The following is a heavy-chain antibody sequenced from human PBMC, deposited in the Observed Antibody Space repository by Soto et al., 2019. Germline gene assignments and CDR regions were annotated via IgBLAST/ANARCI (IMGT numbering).Heavy chain of an antibody. CDR3: ARGGDCYHGRAVS. CDR1: GGGNLRDYR. CDR2: IIPKLGSA. J-gene: IGHJ6*03. D-gene: IGHD2-21*01. V-gene: IGHV1-69*01. Sequence: QVQLVQSGAEVKEPGSSVKVSCKASGGGNLRDYRTTWVRRAPGQGLEWMGGIIPKLGSANYAQNFQGRGTVTADQPRSTGDMDLRSLRCDATPVYYCARGGDCYHGRAVSWGKATTVTV.